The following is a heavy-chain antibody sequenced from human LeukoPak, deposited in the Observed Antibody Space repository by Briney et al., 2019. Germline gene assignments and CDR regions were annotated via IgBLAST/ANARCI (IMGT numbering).Heavy chain of an antibody. J-gene: IGHJ4*02. V-gene: IGHV1-46*01. Sequence: ASVKVSCKVSGYTLTELSMHWVRQAPGKGLEWMGIINPSGGSTSYAQKFQGRVTMTRDTSISTAYMELSSLRSEDTAVYYCARVDYGDDYWGQGTLVTVSS. CDR2: INPSGGST. D-gene: IGHD4-17*01. CDR1: GYTLTELS. CDR3: ARVDYGDDY.